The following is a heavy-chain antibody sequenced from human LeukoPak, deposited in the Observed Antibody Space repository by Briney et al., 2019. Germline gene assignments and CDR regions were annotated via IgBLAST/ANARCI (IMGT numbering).Heavy chain of an antibody. Sequence: GGALRLSCSAPGFTLSSNYMKWVRPAPGEGLEWVSVIYSGGSTYYADSVKGRFTISRDNSKNTLYLQMNSLRAEDTAVYYCARDLGETGYWGQGTLVTVSS. CDR2: IYSGGST. J-gene: IGHJ4*02. D-gene: IGHD3-10*01. CDR1: GFTLSSNY. V-gene: IGHV3-53*01. CDR3: ARDLGETGY.